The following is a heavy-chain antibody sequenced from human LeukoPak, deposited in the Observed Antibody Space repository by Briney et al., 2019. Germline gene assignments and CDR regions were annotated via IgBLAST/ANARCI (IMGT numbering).Heavy chain of an antibody. Sequence: SGVSLRLSYAASGFTSSSYWMSWVRQAPGKGLEWVANIKQDGSEQYYVDFVKGRFTISRDNAKNSLYLQMNSLRAEDTAVYSCARSSTLAAAGTWLFDYWGQGTLVTVSS. CDR1: GFTSSSYW. CDR2: IKQDGSEQ. V-gene: IGHV3-7*01. J-gene: IGHJ4*02. D-gene: IGHD6-13*01. CDR3: ARSSTLAAAGTWLFDY.